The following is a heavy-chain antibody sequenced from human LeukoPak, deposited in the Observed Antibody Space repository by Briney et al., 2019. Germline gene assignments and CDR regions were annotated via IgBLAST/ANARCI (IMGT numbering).Heavy chain of an antibody. CDR2: ISGSGGST. J-gene: IGHJ6*03. V-gene: IGHV3-23*01. Sequence: PGGSLRLSCAASGFTFSSYAMSWVRQAPGKGLEWVSAISGSGGSTYYADSVKGRFTISRDNSKNTLYLQMNSLRAEDTAVYYCAKGKFNYYYYYMDVWGKGTTVTVSS. CDR3: AKGKFNYYYYYMDV. CDR1: GFTFSSYA.